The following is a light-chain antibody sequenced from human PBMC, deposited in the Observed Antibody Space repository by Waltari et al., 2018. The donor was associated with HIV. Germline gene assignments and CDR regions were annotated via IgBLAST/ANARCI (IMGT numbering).Light chain of an antibody. CDR2: DNN. CDR3: GTWDSSLSAGV. Sequence: QSVLTQPPSVSAAPGPKVTISCSGSSSNIGNNYVSWYQQLPGTAPKPVIYDNNKRPSGIPDRFSGSKSGTSATLDITGLQTGDEADYYCGTWDSSLSAGVFGGGTKLTVL. CDR1: SSNIGNNY. J-gene: IGLJ2*01. V-gene: IGLV1-51*01.